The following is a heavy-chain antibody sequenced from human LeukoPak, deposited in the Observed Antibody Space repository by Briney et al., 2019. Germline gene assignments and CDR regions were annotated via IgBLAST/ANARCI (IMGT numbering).Heavy chain of an antibody. V-gene: IGHV4-31*03. CDR3: ARGSEEWLLTTGFDY. CDR1: GGSLSSGGYY. D-gene: IGHD3-3*01. Sequence: PSQTLSLTCTVSGGSLSSGGYYWRWIRQHPGKGLEGFGYIYYSGSTDYNPSLKSRAIISVDTSKNQFSLKLSSVTAADTAVYYCARGSEEWLLTTGFDYWGQGTLVTVSS. J-gene: IGHJ4*02. CDR2: IYYSGST.